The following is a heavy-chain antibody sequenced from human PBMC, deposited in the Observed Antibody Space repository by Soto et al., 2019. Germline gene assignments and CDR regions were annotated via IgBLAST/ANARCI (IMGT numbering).Heavy chain of an antibody. D-gene: IGHD5-12*01. V-gene: IGHV3-30-3*01. J-gene: IGHJ6*02. CDR3: ARGWGGYSGYDRLGMDV. CDR2: ISYDGSNK. Sequence: QVQLVEPGGGVVQPGRSLRLSCAASGFTFSSYAMHWVRQAPGKGLEWVAVISYDGSNKYYADSVKGRFTISRDNSKNTLYLQMNSLRAEDTAVYYCARGWGGYSGYDRLGMDVWGQGTTVTVSS. CDR1: GFTFSSYA.